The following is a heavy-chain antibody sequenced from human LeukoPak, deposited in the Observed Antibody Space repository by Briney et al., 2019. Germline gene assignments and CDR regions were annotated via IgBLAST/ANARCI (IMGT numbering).Heavy chain of an antibody. CDR1: GFTFDDYA. D-gene: IGHD6-19*01. Sequence: PGRSLRLSCAASGFTFDDYAMHWVRQAPGKGLEWVSGISWNSGSIGYADSVKGRFTISRDNAKNSLYLQMNTLRAEDTTLYYCAKARRAEAALDCWGQGNLVTVSS. V-gene: IGHV3-9*01. CDR2: ISWNSGSI. J-gene: IGHJ4*02. CDR3: AKARRAEAALDC.